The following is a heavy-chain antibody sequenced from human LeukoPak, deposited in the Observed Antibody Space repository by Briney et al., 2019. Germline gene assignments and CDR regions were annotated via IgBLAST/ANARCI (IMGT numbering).Heavy chain of an antibody. CDR1: GFIFHNYA. V-gene: IGHV3-23*01. CDR2: IRDKGDVT. CDR3: AKDRLLDYMDV. Sequence: QPGGSLRLSCVGSGFIFHNYALTWVRQAPGKGLEWVSLIRDKGDVTYYADSVKGRFTISRDNSKHTVFLQMESLTVEDTAVYCCAKDRLLDYMDVWGKGTTVTVSS. J-gene: IGHJ6*03.